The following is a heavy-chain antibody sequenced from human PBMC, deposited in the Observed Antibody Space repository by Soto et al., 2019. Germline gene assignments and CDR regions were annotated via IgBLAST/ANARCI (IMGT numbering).Heavy chain of an antibody. J-gene: IGHJ5*02. Sequence: PSETLSLTCTVSGGSINSYYWNWIRQPPGKGLEWIGYIYYSGSTYYNPSLKSRVTISVDTSKNQFSLKLSSVTAADTAVYYCARSVFPWGQGTLLTVSS. CDR1: GGSINSYY. CDR2: IYYSGST. V-gene: IGHV4-59*06. CDR3: ARSVFP.